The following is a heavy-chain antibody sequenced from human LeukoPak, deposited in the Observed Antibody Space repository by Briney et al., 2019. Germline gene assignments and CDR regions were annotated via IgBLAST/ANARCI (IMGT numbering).Heavy chain of an antibody. CDR2: TYYRSKWYN. Sequence: SQTLSLTCAISGDSVSSNSAAWNWIRQSPSRGLEWLGRTYYRSKWYNDHAVSVKSRITINPDTSKNQFSLQLNSVTPEDTAVYYCARDQGYCSAGSCYHFDCWGQGTLVTVSS. V-gene: IGHV6-1*01. CDR3: ARDQGYCSAGSCYHFDC. CDR1: GDSVSSNSAA. J-gene: IGHJ4*02. D-gene: IGHD2-15*01.